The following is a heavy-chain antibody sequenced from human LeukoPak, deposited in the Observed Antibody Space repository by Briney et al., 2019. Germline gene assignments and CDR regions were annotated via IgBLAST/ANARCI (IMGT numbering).Heavy chain of an antibody. CDR1: GYTFTSYG. J-gene: IGHJ4*02. D-gene: IGHD3-22*01. CDR3: ARDWYYYYDSSGLDY. V-gene: IGHV1-18*01. Sequence: AVKVSCMASGYTFTSYGISWVRQAPAQGREWMGWISAYNGSTNYAQKLQGRVTMTTDTSTSTAYMELRSLRSDDTAVYYCARDWYYYYDSSGLDYWGQGTLVTVSS. CDR2: ISAYNGST.